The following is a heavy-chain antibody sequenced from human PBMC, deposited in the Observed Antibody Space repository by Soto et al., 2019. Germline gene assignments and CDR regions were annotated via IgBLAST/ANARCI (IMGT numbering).Heavy chain of an antibody. J-gene: IGHJ4*02. CDR2: IYYSGST. CDR1: GGSISSYY. Sequence: PSETLSLTCTVSGGSISSYYWSWIRQPPGKGLEWIGYIYYSGSTNYNPSLKSRVTISVDTSKNQFSLKLSSVTAADTAVYYCASLPAVAAYYIDYCSQGTLLPISS. D-gene: IGHD2-15*01. CDR3: ASLPAVAAYYIDY. V-gene: IGHV4-59*08.